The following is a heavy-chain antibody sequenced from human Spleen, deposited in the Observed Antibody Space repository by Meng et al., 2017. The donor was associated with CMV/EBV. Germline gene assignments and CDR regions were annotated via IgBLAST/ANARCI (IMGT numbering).Heavy chain of an antibody. J-gene: IGHJ6*02. Sequence: ASVQVSCRAAGYTFTGDYMHWVRQAPGQGLEWMGWINPNSGGTNYAQKFQGRVTMTRDTSISTAYMELSRLRSDDTAVYYCARQQGYQLLPDVWGQGTTVTVSS. V-gene: IGHV1-2*02. CDR1: GYTFTGDY. D-gene: IGHD2-2*01. CDR3: ARQQGYQLLPDV. CDR2: INPNSGGT.